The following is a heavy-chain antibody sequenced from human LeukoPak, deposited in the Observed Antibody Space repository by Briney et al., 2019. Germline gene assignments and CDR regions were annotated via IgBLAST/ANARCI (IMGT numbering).Heavy chain of an antibody. CDR1: GFTFSSYE. CDR3: ARDPPPAVAGPYSYYYYGMDV. J-gene: IGHJ6*02. D-gene: IGHD6-19*01. Sequence: AGGSLRLSCAASGFTFSSYEMNWVRQAPGKGLEWVSYISSSGSTIYYADSVKGRFTISRDNARNSLYLQMNSLRAEDTAVYYCARDPPPAVAGPYSYYYYGMDVWGQGTTVTVSS. V-gene: IGHV3-48*03. CDR2: ISSSGSTI.